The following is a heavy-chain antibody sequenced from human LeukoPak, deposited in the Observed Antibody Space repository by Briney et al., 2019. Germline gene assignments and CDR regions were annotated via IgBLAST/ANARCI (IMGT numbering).Heavy chain of an antibody. D-gene: IGHD3-3*01. J-gene: IGHJ4*02. Sequence: ESGPTLVEPTQTLTLTCTFSGFSLSTNGVGVGWIRQPPGKALEWLAVIYWDNDKRYNPSLNSRLAITKDTSRNRVVLTMTNMDPVDTATYYCAHRLPSGSPWPFGYFDYWGQGTLATVSS. CDR1: GFSLSTNGVG. CDR2: IYWDNDK. CDR3: AHRLPSGSPWPFGYFDY. V-gene: IGHV2-5*02.